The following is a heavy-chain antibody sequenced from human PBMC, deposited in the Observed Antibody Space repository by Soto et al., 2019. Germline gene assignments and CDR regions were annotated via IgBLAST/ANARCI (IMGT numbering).Heavy chain of an antibody. J-gene: IGHJ4*02. CDR1: GLTFSNYV. D-gene: IGHD2-2*01. CDR2: INTSGGTT. Sequence: GGSLRLSCAASGLTFSNYVMSWVRQAPGKGLEWVSTINTSGGTTYYADSVKGRFTISRDNSKNMLYLQMNSLRAEDTAVYYCTYHNFDYWGQGTLVTVSS. V-gene: IGHV3-23*01. CDR3: TYHNFDY.